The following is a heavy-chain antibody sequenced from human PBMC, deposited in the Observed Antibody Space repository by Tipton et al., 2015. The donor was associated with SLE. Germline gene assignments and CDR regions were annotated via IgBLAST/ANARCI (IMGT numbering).Heavy chain of an antibody. Sequence: SLRLSCAASGFTFSSYGMHWVRQAPGKGLEWVAFIRYDGSNKYYAESVKGRFTISRDNSKNTLYLQMNSLRAEDTAVYYCANPQYDYGDPPNYWGQGTLVTVSS. CDR3: ANPQYDYGDPPNY. CDR1: GFTFSSYG. J-gene: IGHJ4*02. CDR2: IRYDGSNK. V-gene: IGHV3-30*02. D-gene: IGHD4-17*01.